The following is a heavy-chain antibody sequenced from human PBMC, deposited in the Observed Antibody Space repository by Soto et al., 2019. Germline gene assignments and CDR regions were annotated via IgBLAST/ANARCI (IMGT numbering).Heavy chain of an antibody. CDR2: ISGSGGTT. Sequence: GGSLRLSCAASGFTFSSYALSWVRQAPGKGLEWVSTISGSGGTTYYADSVKGRFTISRDNSKNTLYLQMNSLRAEDTAVYYCAKDQGSSWYEIDYWGQGTLVTV. CDR3: AKDQGSSWYEIDY. CDR1: GFTFSSYA. V-gene: IGHV3-23*01. J-gene: IGHJ4*02. D-gene: IGHD6-13*01.